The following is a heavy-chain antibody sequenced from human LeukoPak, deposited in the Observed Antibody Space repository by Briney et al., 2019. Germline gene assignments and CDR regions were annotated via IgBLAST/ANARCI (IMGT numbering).Heavy chain of an antibody. D-gene: IGHD3-10*01. Sequence: PGGSLRLSCAASGFTFSSYAMSWVRQAPGKGLEWVSAISGSGGSTYYADSVKGRFTISRDNSKNTLYLQMNSLRAEDTAVYYCAKGGFRAIIRYYFDYWGQGTLVTVSS. CDR2: ISGSGGST. CDR1: GFTFSSYA. J-gene: IGHJ4*02. CDR3: AKGGFRAIIRYYFDY. V-gene: IGHV3-23*01.